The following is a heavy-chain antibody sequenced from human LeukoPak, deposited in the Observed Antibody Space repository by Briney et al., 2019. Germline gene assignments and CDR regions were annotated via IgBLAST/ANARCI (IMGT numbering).Heavy chain of an antibody. D-gene: IGHD3-16*01. J-gene: IGHJ4*02. CDR3: ARLSPDGGGGTFFDF. V-gene: IGHV4-4*07. CDR1: GGSVSNSY. Sequence: SSETLSLTCTVSGGSVSNSYWSWIRQPAGKGLEWIGRIHGSGATHFNPSLRSRVTMSVDTSNKQLSLKVTSVTAADTAVYYCARLSPDGGGGTFFDFWGQGTPVTVSS. CDR2: IHGSGAT.